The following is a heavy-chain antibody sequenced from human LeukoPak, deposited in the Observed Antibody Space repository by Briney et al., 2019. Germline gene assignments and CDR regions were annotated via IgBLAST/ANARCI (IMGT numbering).Heavy chain of an antibody. CDR2: IYYSGST. CDR3: ARAPLSSTFDY. D-gene: IGHD2-2*01. V-gene: IGHV4-59*01. Sequence: SETLSLTCTVSGGSISSYYWSWIRQPPGKGLEWIGYIYYSGSTNYNPSLTSRVTISVDTSKNQFSLKLSSVTAADTAVYYCARAPLSSTFDYWGQGTLVTVSS. CDR1: GGSISSYY. J-gene: IGHJ4*02.